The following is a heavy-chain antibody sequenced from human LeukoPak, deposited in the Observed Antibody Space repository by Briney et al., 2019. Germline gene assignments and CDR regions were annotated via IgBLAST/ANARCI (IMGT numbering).Heavy chain of an antibody. CDR1: GGSISSSSYY. CDR3: ARAQSGWYFRAFDI. Sequence: KPSETLSLTCTVSGGSISSSSYYWGWIRQPPGKGLEWFGSIYYSGSTYYNPSLKSRVTISVDTSKNQFSLKLSSVTAADTAVYYCARAQSGWYFRAFDIWGQGTMVTVSS. J-gene: IGHJ3*02. D-gene: IGHD6-19*01. V-gene: IGHV4-39*07. CDR2: IYYSGST.